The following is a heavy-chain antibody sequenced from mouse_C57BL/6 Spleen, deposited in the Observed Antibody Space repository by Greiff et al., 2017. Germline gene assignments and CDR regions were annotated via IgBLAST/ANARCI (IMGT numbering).Heavy chain of an antibody. Sequence: EVQRVESGGGLVQSGRSLRLSCATSGFTFSDFYMEWVRQAPGKGLEWIAASRNKANDYTTEYSASVKGRFIVSRDTSQSILYLQMNALRAEDTAIYYCARDASWDGYFDVWGTGTTVTVSS. CDR3: ARDASWDGYFDV. J-gene: IGHJ1*03. D-gene: IGHD4-1*01. V-gene: IGHV7-1*01. CDR1: GFTFSDFY. CDR2: SRNKANDYTT.